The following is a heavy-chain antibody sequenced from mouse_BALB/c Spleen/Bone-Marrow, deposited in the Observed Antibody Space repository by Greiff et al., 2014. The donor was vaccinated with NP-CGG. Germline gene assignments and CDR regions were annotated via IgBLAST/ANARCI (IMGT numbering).Heavy chain of an antibody. Sequence: LQQSGSELVRPGASVKLSCKASGYTFTSYWMHWVKQRHGQGLEWIGNIYPGSGSTNYDEKFKSKGTLTVDTSSSIAYMHLSSLTSEDSAVYYCTSWDYWGQGTTLTVSS. J-gene: IGHJ2*01. CDR1: GYTFTSYW. CDR2: IYPGSGST. CDR3: TSWDY. V-gene: IGHV1S22*01.